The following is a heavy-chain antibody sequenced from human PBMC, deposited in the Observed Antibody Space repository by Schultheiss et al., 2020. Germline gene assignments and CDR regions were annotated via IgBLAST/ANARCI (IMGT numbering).Heavy chain of an antibody. Sequence: SETLSLTCTVSGGSISSSSYYWGWIRQPPGKGLEWIGSIYYSGKTYYNLSLSSRVTISVDTSKNQFSLKLSSVTAADTAVYYCASWNCSGGSCYSSIDYWGQGTLVTVSS. J-gene: IGHJ4*02. CDR2: IYYSGKT. V-gene: IGHV4-39*01. CDR1: GGSISSSSYY. D-gene: IGHD2-15*01. CDR3: ASWNCSGGSCYSSIDY.